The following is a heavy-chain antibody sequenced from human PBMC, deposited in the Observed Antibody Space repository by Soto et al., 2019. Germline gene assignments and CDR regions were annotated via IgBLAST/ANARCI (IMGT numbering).Heavy chain of an antibody. CDR2: IIAVHGKA. J-gene: IGHJ4*02. D-gene: IGHD2-15*01. V-gene: IGHV1-3*01. CDR3: ARSSLYCSGGSCYDFHFDY. CDR1: GDTFTAYP. Sequence: ASVKVSCKASGDTFTAYPMHWVRQAHGQRLEWMGRIIAVHGKANYAQKFQGRVTITTDKSTTTAYMELSSLRSEDTAVYYCARSSLYCSGGSCYDFHFDYWGQGTLVTVSS.